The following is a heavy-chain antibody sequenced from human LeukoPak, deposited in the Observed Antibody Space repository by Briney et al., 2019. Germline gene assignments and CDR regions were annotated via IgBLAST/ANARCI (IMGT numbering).Heavy chain of an antibody. D-gene: IGHD4-23*01. V-gene: IGHV3-74*01. CDR2: INTDGIST. J-gene: IGHJ4*02. Sequence: GGSLRLSCAASGFTFSIYWMHWVRQAPGKGLVWVSRINTDGISTTYADSVKGRFTISRDNAKNTLYLQMNSLRAEDTAVYYCARDPVLDDYGGNSPYWGQGTLVTVSS. CDR1: GFTFSIYW. CDR3: ARDPVLDDYGGNSPY.